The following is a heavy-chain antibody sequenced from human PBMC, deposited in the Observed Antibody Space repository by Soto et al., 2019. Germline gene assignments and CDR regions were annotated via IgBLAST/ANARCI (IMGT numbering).Heavy chain of an antibody. D-gene: IGHD4-17*01. Sequence: QVQLVQSGAEVKKPAASVKVSCKASGYTFTSYGISWVRQAPGQGLEWMGWISAYNGNTNYAQKLQGRVTMTRDTSTSTAYLELRSLRSDDTPVYYCATVVGTMTTVTPADYWGQGTLFTVSS. J-gene: IGHJ4*02. CDR2: ISAYNGNT. CDR3: ATVVGTMTTVTPADY. CDR1: GYTFTSYG. V-gene: IGHV1-18*01.